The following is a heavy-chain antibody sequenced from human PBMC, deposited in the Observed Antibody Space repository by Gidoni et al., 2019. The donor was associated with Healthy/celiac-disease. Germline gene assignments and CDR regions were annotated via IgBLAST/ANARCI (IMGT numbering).Heavy chain of an antibody. D-gene: IGHD6-13*01. J-gene: IGHJ4*02. Sequence: EVQLVESGGGLVQPGGSLILSCAASGFTFSSYAMSGVRTAPGEGLECVSAIRGSGCSTYYADYVKGRFTISRDNSKNTLYLQMNSLRAEDTAVYYCAKDQRGIAAAELWSDWGQGTLVTVSS. CDR1: GFTFSSYA. CDR2: IRGSGCST. CDR3: AKDQRGIAAAELWSD. V-gene: IGHV3-23*04.